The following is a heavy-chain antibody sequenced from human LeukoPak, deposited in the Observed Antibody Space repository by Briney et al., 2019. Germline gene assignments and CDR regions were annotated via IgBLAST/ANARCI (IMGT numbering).Heavy chain of an antibody. J-gene: IGHJ3*02. Sequence: GASVKVSCKASGYTFTGYYMHWVRQAPGQGLEWMGWINPNSGGTNYAQKFQGRVTMTRDTPISTAYMELSRLRSDDTAVYYCARVGAAAGPWAFDIWGQGTMVTVSS. CDR3: ARVGAAAGPWAFDI. CDR1: GYTFTGYY. CDR2: INPNSGGT. V-gene: IGHV1-2*02. D-gene: IGHD6-13*01.